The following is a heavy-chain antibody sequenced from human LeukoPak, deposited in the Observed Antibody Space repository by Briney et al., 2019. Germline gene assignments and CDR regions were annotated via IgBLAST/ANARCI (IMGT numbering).Heavy chain of an antibody. D-gene: IGHD4-23*01. Sequence: PGGSLRLSCAASGFTFGNYAMSWVRQAPGKGLEWVSAISGGGGGTFYADSVKGRLTISRDTSENTLFLQMNSLRAEDTAVYYCAREMGGNALDYWGQGTLVTVSS. J-gene: IGHJ4*02. CDR1: GFTFGNYA. CDR3: AREMGGNALDY. V-gene: IGHV3-23*01. CDR2: ISGGGGGT.